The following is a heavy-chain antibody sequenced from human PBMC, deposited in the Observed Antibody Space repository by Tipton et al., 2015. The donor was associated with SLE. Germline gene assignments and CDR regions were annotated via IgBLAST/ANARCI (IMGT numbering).Heavy chain of an antibody. J-gene: IGHJ4*02. Sequence: TLSLTCTVSGGSLSSGCFYWSWVRQPAGKGLEWIGHIYTSGSTNYNPSLKSRVTISVDRSKNQFSLKLSSVTAADTAVYYCAGRYCSGGSCYPEDYWGQGTLVTVSP. V-gene: IGHV4-61*09. CDR3: AGRYCSGGSCYPEDY. CDR2: IYTSGST. D-gene: IGHD2-15*01. CDR1: GGSLSSGCFY.